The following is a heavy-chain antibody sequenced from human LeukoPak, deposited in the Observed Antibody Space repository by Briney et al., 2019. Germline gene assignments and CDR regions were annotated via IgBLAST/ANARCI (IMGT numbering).Heavy chain of an antibody. Sequence: GGSLRLSCAASGFTFSSYWMHWVRHAPGKGLVWVSRINSDGSSTSYADSVKGRFTISRDNAKNTLYVQMNSLRAEDTAVYYCAISREGYNFVGDYWGQGTLVTVSS. CDR3: AISREGYNFVGDY. V-gene: IGHV3-74*01. D-gene: IGHD5-24*01. CDR1: GFTFSSYW. CDR2: INSDGSST. J-gene: IGHJ4*02.